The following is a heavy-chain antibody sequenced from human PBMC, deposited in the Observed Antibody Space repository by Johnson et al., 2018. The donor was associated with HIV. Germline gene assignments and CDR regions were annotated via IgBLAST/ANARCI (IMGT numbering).Heavy chain of an antibody. V-gene: IGHV3-30*04. CDR1: GFSFSSYA. D-gene: IGHD3-3*01. J-gene: IGHJ3*02. CDR3: AKGLAAFFAFDI. CDR2: VSYDGSNK. Sequence: VESGGGVVQPGRSLRLSCAASGFSFSSYAMHWVRQAPGKGLEWVAVVSYDGSNKYYADSVKGRFTISRDNSKNTLYLQMNSLRAEDTAVYYCAKGLAAFFAFDIWGQGTMVTVSS.